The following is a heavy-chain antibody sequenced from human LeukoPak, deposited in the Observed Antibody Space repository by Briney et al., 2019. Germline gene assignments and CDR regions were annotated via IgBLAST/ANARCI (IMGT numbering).Heavy chain of an antibody. CDR3: ARVPYSGSYWDYYYGMDV. Sequence: GGSLKLSCAASGFTVSSNYMSWVRQAPGKGLEWVSVIYSGGSTYYADSVKGRFTISRDNSKNTLYLQMNSLRAEDTAVYYCARVPYSGSYWDYYYGMDVWGQGTTVTVSS. J-gene: IGHJ6*02. CDR1: GFTVSSNY. CDR2: IYSGGST. V-gene: IGHV3-53*01. D-gene: IGHD1-26*01.